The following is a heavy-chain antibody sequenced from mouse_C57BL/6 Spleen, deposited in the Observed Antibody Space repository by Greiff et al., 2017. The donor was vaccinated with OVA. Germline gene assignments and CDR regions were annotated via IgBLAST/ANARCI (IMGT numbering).Heavy chain of an antibody. CDR3: ARRSIWDPHYAMDY. Sequence: VQLQHSGPELVKPGASVKISCKASGYSFTDYNMNWVKQSNGKSLEWIGVINPNYGTTSYNQKFKGKATLTVDQSSSTAYMQLNSLTSEDSAVYYCARRSIWDPHYAMDYWGQGTSVTVSS. CDR1: GYSFTDYN. V-gene: IGHV1-39*01. J-gene: IGHJ4*01. D-gene: IGHD4-1*01. CDR2: INPNYGTT.